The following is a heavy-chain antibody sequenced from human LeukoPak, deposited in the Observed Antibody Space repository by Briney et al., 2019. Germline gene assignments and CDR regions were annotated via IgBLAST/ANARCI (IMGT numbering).Heavy chain of an antibody. CDR3: AKGTPPN. D-gene: IGHD2-15*01. J-gene: IGHJ4*02. Sequence: GGSLRLSCAASGFTFSSYAMHWVRQAPGKGLEWVAVISYDGSNKYYADSVKGRFTISRDNSKNTLYLQMNSLRAEDTAVYYCAKGTPPNWGQGTLVTVSS. V-gene: IGHV3-30-3*01. CDR2: ISYDGSNK. CDR1: GFTFSSYA.